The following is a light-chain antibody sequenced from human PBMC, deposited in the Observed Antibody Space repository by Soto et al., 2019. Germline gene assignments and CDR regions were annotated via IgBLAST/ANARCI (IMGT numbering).Light chain of an antibody. CDR3: QHYGISHT. CDR1: QSVSSSY. Sequence: EIVLTQSPGTLSLSPGERATLSCRASQSVSSSYLAWYQQKPGQAPRLLIYGASSRATCIPDRFSGSGSGTDFTLTIIRREPEDFAVYYCQHYGISHTFGQGTRLVIK. CDR2: GAS. V-gene: IGKV3-20*01. J-gene: IGKJ5*01.